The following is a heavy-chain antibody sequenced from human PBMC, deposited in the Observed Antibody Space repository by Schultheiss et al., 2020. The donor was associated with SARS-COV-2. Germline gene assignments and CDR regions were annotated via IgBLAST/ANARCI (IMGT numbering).Heavy chain of an antibody. D-gene: IGHD1-1*01. V-gene: IGHV3-23*01. Sequence: GGSLRLSCAASGFTFSSYDMHWVRQATGKGLEWVSAISGSGGSTYYADSVKGRFTISRDNSKNTLYLQMNSLRAEDTAVYYCARSPPLRNGGMDVWGQGTTVTVSS. CDR1: GFTFSSYD. CDR3: ARSPPLRNGGMDV. J-gene: IGHJ6*02. CDR2: ISGSGGST.